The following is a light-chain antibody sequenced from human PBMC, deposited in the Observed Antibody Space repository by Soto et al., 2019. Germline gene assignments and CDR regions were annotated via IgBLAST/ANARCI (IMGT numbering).Light chain of an antibody. CDR2: DAS. V-gene: IGKV3-11*01. Sequence: PGERATLSCRASQSVNNYLAWYQQKPGQAPRLLIYDASTRSTGIPARFSGSGSGTDFTLTISSLEPEDFAVYYCQQRSNWPPRITFGQGTRLEIK. J-gene: IGKJ5*01. CDR3: QQRSNWPPRIT. CDR1: QSVNNY.